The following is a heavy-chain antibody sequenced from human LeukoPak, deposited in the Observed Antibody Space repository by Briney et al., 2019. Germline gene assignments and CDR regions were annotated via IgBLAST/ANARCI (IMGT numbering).Heavy chain of an antibody. CDR1: GGSISSGGYY. CDR2: IYYSGST. J-gene: IGHJ6*02. D-gene: IGHD3-22*01. CDR3: ASPAYYYDSSGSNSYYGMDV. Sequence: SQTLSLTCTVSGGSISSGGYYWSWIRQHPGKGLEWIGYIYYSGSTYYNPSLKSRVTISVDTSKNQFSLKLSSVTAADTAVYYCASPAYYYDSSGSNSYYGMDVWGQGTTVTVSS. V-gene: IGHV4-31*03.